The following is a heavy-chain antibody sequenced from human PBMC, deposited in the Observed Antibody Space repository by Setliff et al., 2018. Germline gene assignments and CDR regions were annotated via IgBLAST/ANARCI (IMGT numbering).Heavy chain of an antibody. CDR3: ARETLPYYFDY. CDR2: INHSGST. CDR1: GGSFSGYY. Sequence: SETLSLTCAVYGGSFSGYYWSWIRQPPGKGLEWIGEINHSGSTNYNPSLKSRVTISVDTSKNQFSLKLSSVTAADTAVYYCARETLPYYFDYWGQGTLVTVSS. J-gene: IGHJ4*02. V-gene: IGHV4-34*01.